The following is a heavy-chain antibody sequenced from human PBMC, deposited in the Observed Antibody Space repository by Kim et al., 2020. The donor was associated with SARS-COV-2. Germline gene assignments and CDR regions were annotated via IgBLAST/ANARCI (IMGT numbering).Heavy chain of an antibody. CDR3: ASEVGVWGATGVDP. J-gene: IGHJ5*02. Sequence: VAYVKGRFTISRDNAKNSLYLRMNSLRVEDTAVYYCASEVGVWGATGVDPWGQGTLVAVSS. D-gene: IGHD2-8*01. V-gene: IGHV3-7*03.